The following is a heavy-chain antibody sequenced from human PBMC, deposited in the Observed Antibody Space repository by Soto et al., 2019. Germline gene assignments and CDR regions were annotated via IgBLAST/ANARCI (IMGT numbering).Heavy chain of an antibody. CDR1: GFTFRTYT. D-gene: IGHD3-10*01. J-gene: IGHJ6*02. Sequence: GGSLRLSCISSGFTFRTYTMNWVRQAPGKGLECVSGIRGFSPYTFYAESVKGRFTISRDNAKNSLYLQMDSLRAEDTAVYYCARDRGYDAHDYYYNAMDVWGQGTTVTVSS. CDR2: IRGFSPYT. V-gene: IGHV3-21*01. CDR3: ARDRGYDAHDYYYNAMDV.